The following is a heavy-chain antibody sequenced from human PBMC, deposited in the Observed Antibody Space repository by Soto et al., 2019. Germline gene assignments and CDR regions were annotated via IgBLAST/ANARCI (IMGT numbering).Heavy chain of an antibody. V-gene: IGHV3-30*04. CDR1: GFTFSSYA. CDR3: AKDWAYCSSTSCPMKYYFDY. J-gene: IGHJ4*02. CDR2: ISYDGSNK. Sequence: GSLRLSCAASGFTFSSYAMHWVRQAPGKGLEWVAVISYDGSNKYYADSVKGRFTISRDNSKNTLYLQMNSLRAEDTAVYYCAKDWAYCSSTSCPMKYYFDYWGQGTLVTVSS. D-gene: IGHD2-2*01.